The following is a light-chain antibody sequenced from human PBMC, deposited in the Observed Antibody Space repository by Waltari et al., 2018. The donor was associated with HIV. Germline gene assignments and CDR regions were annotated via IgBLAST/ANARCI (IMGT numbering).Light chain of an antibody. Sequence: EIVLTQSPGTLSLSQGERATLSCRASKSVGSRNYLAWYQQRPGQTLRLLIYDASNRATGIPDRFSGSGSGTDFTLTITRLEPEDFAVYYCQQYGNSPLFTFGPGTKVDIK. CDR3: QQYGNSPLFT. J-gene: IGKJ3*01. CDR2: DAS. CDR1: KSVGSRNY. V-gene: IGKV3-20*01.